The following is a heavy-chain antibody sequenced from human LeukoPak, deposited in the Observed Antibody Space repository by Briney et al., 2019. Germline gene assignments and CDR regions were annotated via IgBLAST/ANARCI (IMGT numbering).Heavy chain of an antibody. V-gene: IGHV3-23*01. CDR2: ISGSGGST. CDR3: AKTYYYDFSGYSYYFDY. CDR1: GFTFSSYA. J-gene: IGHJ4*02. D-gene: IGHD3-22*01. Sequence: PGGSLRLSCAASGFTFSSYAMSWVRQAPGKGLEWVSAISGSGGSTYYADSVKGRFTISRDNSKNTLDLQMNSLRAEDTAVYYCAKTYYYDFSGYSYYFDYWGQGTLVTVSS.